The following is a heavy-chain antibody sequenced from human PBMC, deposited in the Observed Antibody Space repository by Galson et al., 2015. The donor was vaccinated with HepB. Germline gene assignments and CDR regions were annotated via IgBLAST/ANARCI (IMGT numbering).Heavy chain of an antibody. V-gene: IGHV1-2*04. CDR1: GYTFTGYY. CDR2: INPNSGGT. D-gene: IGHD4-11*01. CDR3: AREVSSNYYGMDV. Sequence: SVKVSCKASGYTFTGYYMHWVRQAPGQGLEWMGWINPNSGGTNYAQKFQGWVTMTRDTSISTAYMELSRLRSDDTAVYYCAREVSSNYYGMDVWGQGTTVTVSS. J-gene: IGHJ6*02.